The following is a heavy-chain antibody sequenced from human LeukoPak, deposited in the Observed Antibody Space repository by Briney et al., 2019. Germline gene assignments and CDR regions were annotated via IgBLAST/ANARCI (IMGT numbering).Heavy chain of an antibody. Sequence: GGSLRLSCAASGFTFSSSGMHWVRQAPGKGLEGVTFIWHDGSNKYYAESVKGRFTVSRDNSRNTIYLQMNNLRAEDTAVYYCARGLVPWNWYFDLWGRGTLVTVSS. CDR1: GFTFSSSG. V-gene: IGHV3-30*02. CDR2: IWHDGSNK. CDR3: ARGLVPWNWYFDL. J-gene: IGHJ2*01. D-gene: IGHD1-1*01.